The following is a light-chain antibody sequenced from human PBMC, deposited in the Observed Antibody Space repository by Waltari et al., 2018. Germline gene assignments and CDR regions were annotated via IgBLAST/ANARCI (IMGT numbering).Light chain of an antibody. CDR3: QTGGHGTWV. CDR1: SGHSSNV. V-gene: IGLV4-69*02. CDR2: VNSDGGH. J-gene: IGLJ3*02. Sequence: QLVLTQSPSASASLGASVKLTCTLSSGHSSNVIAWHQHQPGKGPRFLMKVNSDGGHSKGDEIPDRFSGSSSGAERYLTISSLQSEDEADYYCQTGGHGTWVFGGGTKLTVL.